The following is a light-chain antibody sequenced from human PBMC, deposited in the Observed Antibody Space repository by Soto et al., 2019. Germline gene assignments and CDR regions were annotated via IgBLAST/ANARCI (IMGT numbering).Light chain of an antibody. CDR2: EVT. J-gene: IGLJ1*01. CDR3: GSWTTYRPYV. CDR1: TSDICNYNA. V-gene: IGLV2-14*01. Sequence: QSALTQPASVSGSPGQSITIPCTGTTSDICNYNAVSWYQQHPGKAPKLIIYEVTNRPSGVSDRFSGSKSGNTASLTISGLQAEDEADYYCGSWTTYRPYVFATGTKVTVL.